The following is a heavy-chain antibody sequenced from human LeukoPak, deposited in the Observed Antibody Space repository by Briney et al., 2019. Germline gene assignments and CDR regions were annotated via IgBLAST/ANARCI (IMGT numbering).Heavy chain of an antibody. CDR1: GFTFDDYG. CDR2: INWNGGST. V-gene: IGHV3-20*04. CDR3: ARGDGHSTLSTFDY. J-gene: IGHJ4*02. D-gene: IGHD6-13*01. Sequence: PGGSLRLSCAASGFTFDDYGMSWVRQAPGKGLEWVSGINWNGGSTGYADSVKGRFTISRDNAKNSLYLQMNSLRAEDTALYYCARGDGHSTLSTFDYWGQGTLVTVSS.